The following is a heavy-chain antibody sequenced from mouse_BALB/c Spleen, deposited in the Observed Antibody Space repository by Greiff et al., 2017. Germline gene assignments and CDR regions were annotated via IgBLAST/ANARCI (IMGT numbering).Heavy chain of an antibody. CDR1: GYSFTGYY. J-gene: IGHJ2*01. V-gene: IGHV1-31*01. CDR2: INPYNGAT. Sequence: EVKLQESGPELVKPGASVKISCKASGYSFTGYYMHWVKQSHVKSLEWIGRINPYNGATSYNQNFKDKASLTVDKSSSTAYMELHSLTSEDSAVYYCARSGLRLRLDYWGQGTTLTVSS. D-gene: IGHD1-2*01. CDR3: ARSGLRLRLDY.